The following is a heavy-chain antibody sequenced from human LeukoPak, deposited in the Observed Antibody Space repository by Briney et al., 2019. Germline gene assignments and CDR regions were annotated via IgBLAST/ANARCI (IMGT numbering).Heavy chain of an antibody. CDR1: GGTFSSYA. V-gene: IGHV1-69*13. D-gene: IGHD3-22*01. CDR2: IIPIFGTA. CDR3: ARSLEEYYYDSSGYYRHYPE. Sequence: GASVKVSCKASGGTFSSYAISWVRQAPGQGLEWMGGIIPIFGTANYAQKFQGRVTITADESTSTAYMELSSLRSEDTAVYYCARSLEEYYYDSSGYYRHYPEWGQGTMVTVSS. J-gene: IGHJ3*01.